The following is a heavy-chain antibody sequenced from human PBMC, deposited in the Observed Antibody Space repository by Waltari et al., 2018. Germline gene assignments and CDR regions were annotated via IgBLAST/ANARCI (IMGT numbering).Heavy chain of an antibody. V-gene: IGHV4-34*01. CDR1: RGSFSGYY. D-gene: IGHD3-3*01. Sequence: QVQLQQWGAGLLTPSEPLSLTCAVYRGSFSGYYWRRIRTPRGKGLEWIGEINQSGRTNYNPSLKSRFTISVDTSKNQFALKLSSVTAADTAVYYCGRDHQAYYDFWSGRARRAYNWFDPWGQGTLVTVSS. J-gene: IGHJ5*02. CDR2: INQSGRT. CDR3: GRDHQAYYDFWSGRARRAYNWFDP.